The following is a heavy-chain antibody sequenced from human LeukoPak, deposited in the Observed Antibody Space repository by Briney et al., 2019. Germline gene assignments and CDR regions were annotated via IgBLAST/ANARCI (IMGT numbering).Heavy chain of an antibody. CDR3: ARNTYGYKFSMDV. Sequence: ASVKLSCKASGFALYKYNIVWVRQAPGQGLEWVGWITAFNGNTNYSQKVQGRVTMTTDTSTSTSYMELRNLRSDDTAVYYCARNTYGYKFSMDVWGKGTTVIISS. CDR2: ITAFNGNT. J-gene: IGHJ6*03. D-gene: IGHD5-24*01. V-gene: IGHV1-18*04. CDR1: GFALYKYN.